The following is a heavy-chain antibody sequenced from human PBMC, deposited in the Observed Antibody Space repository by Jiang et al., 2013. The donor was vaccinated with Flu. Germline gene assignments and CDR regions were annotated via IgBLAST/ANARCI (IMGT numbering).Heavy chain of an antibody. V-gene: IGHV4-59*01. D-gene: IGHD4-17*01. J-gene: IGHJ4*02. CDR2: ISYSGST. Sequence: GSGLVKPAETLSLTCTVSGDSISSYYWSWIRQPPGKGLEWIGHISYSGSTNYNPSLKSRVTISVDTSKNHFSLRLSSVTAADTAVYYCARVRRDYYGDSNRDFDYWGQGALVTVSS. CDR3: ARVRRDYYGDSNRDFDY. CDR1: GDSISSYY.